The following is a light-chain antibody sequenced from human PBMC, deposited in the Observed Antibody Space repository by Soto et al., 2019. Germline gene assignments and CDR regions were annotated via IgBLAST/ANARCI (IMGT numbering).Light chain of an antibody. CDR3: QKYDNWPWT. CDR1: QSVVSD. J-gene: IGKJ1*01. V-gene: IGKV3-15*01. CDR2: RES. Sequence: ELVLTQCPAILSAFPCERVTLSCRASQSVVSDLAWYQQNTGQAPRLLIYRESTRATGGPARFSGSGSGTELNLTISSLQSEDFAVYYCQKYDNWPWTFGRGTKVDIK.